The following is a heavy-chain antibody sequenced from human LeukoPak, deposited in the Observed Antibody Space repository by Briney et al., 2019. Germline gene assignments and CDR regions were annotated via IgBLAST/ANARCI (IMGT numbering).Heavy chain of an antibody. CDR2: IIPILGIA. CDR1: GGTFSSYT. V-gene: IGHV1-69*04. D-gene: IGHD2-2*01. CDR3: AREYCSSTSCLYLYYMDV. Sequence: SVKVSCKASGGTFSSYTISWVRQAPGQGLEWMGRIIPILGIANYAQKFQGRVTITADKSTSTAYMELSSLRSEDTAVYYCAREYCSSTSCLYLYYMDVWGKGTTVTVPS. J-gene: IGHJ6*03.